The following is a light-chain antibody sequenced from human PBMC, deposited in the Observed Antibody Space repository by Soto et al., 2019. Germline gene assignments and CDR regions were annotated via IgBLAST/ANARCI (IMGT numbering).Light chain of an antibody. CDR1: TSNIGSNH. V-gene: IGLV1-47*01. J-gene: IGLJ2*01. Sequence: QSVLTQPPSASGTPGQRVTISCSGSTSNIGSNHVYWYQQFPGMAPKLLMYRSDQRPTGVPDRFSGSKSGTSASLAISGLRSDDEADYYCSARDDSLSGVVFGGGTMVTVL. CDR3: SARDDSLSGVV. CDR2: RSD.